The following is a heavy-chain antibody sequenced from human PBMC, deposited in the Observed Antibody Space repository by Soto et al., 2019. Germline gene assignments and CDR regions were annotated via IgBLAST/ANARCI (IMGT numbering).Heavy chain of an antibody. D-gene: IGHD3-16*02. Sequence: GGSLRLSCAASGFTFSSYAMHWVRQAPGKGLEWVAVISYDGSNKYYADSVKGRFTISRDNSKNTLYLQMNSLRGEDTAVYYCARGGYDYVWGSYRFIPPNSPNSYYFDYWGQGTLVTVSS. CDR1: GFTFSSYA. J-gene: IGHJ4*02. CDR3: ARGGYDYVWGSYRFIPPNSPNSYYFDY. CDR2: ISYDGSNK. V-gene: IGHV3-30-3*01.